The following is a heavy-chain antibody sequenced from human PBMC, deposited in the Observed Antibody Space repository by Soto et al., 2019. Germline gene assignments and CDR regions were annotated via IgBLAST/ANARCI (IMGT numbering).Heavy chain of an antibody. V-gene: IGHV3-23*01. CDR3: AKDWLRFRAFDY. J-gene: IGHJ4*02. CDR1: GFTFSSYA. CDR2: ISGSGGST. D-gene: IGHD5-12*01. Sequence: EVQLLESGGGLVQPGGSLRLSRAASGFTFSSYAMSWVRQAPGKGLEWVSAISGSGGSTYYADSVKGRFTISRDNSKNTLYLQMNSLRAEDTAVYYCAKDWLRFRAFDYWGQGTLVTVSS.